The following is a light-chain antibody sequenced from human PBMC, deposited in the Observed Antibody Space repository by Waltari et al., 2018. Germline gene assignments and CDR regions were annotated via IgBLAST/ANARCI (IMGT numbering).Light chain of an antibody. J-gene: IGLJ2*01. CDR1: RSDVGGYNF. CDR3: GSYRYGSSLV. V-gene: IGLV2-14*03. Sequence: QSALTQPASVSGSPGQSVAIPCAGTRSDVGGYNFVSWYQQQPGKAPKTMIYDVTTRPSGVSDRFSGSKSGNTASLTISGLQAEDEGDYYCGSYRYGSSLVFGGGTRLTVL. CDR2: DVT.